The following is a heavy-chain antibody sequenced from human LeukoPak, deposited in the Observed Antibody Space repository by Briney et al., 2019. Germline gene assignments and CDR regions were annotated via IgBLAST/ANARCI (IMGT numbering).Heavy chain of an antibody. J-gene: IGHJ5*02. D-gene: IGHD5-18*01. CDR1: GYTFTGYY. V-gene: IGHV1-2*07. CDR3: AREGGSSYGYAYH. Sequence: ASVKVSFKASGYTFTGYYMHWVRQAPGQGLEWMGWINPHSGDTNYAHKFQGRVSMTRYTSISIAYMELSSLKSDDTAVYYCAREGGSSYGYAYHWGQGTLVTVSS. CDR2: INPHSGDT.